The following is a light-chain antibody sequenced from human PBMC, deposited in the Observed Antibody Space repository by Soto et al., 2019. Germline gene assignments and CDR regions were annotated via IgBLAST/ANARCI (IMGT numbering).Light chain of an antibody. J-gene: IGLJ2*01. V-gene: IGLV1-44*01. Sequence: QLVLTQPPSASGTPGQRVTISCSGSSSNIGSNTVNWYHQLPGTAPKLLLYSNNQRPSGVPDRFSGSKSGTSASLAISGLQSEDEADYYCAAWDDSLNGPVFGGGTQLTVL. CDR2: SNN. CDR3: AAWDDSLNGPV. CDR1: SSNIGSNT.